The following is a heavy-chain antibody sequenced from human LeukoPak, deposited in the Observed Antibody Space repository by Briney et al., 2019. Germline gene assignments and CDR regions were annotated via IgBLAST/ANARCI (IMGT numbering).Heavy chain of an antibody. CDR2: IYPGNSNI. Sequence: GESLKISCKASGYNFNSDWIGWVRQMPGKGLEWMGIIYPGNSNIRYSPSFQGQVTFSADKSINTAYLQWSSLKASDTAMYYCARAHDKYKPFDFWGQGTLVTVSS. D-gene: IGHD1-1*01. J-gene: IGHJ4*02. CDR1: GYNFNSDW. CDR3: ARAHDKYKPFDF. V-gene: IGHV5-51*01.